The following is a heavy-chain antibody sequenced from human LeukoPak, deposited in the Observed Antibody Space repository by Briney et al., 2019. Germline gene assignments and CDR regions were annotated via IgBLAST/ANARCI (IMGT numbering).Heavy chain of an antibody. CDR3: AKSMHQFDY. D-gene: IGHD2-8*01. Sequence: GGSLRLSCAASGFTFDDYAMHWVRQAPGKGLEWVSAISGSGGSTYYADSVKGRFTISRDNSKNTLYLQMNSLRAEDTAVYYCAKSMHQFDYWGQGTLVTVSS. CDR2: ISGSGGST. CDR1: GFTFDDYA. V-gene: IGHV3-23*01. J-gene: IGHJ4*02.